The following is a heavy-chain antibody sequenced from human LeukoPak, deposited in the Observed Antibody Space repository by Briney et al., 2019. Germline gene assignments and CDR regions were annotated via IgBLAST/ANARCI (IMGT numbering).Heavy chain of an antibody. CDR3: TNIWFGELFGY. V-gene: IGHV3-15*01. J-gene: IGHJ4*02. D-gene: IGHD3-10*01. CDR1: GFIFSHYA. Sequence: GGSLRLSCEAPGFIFSHYAMSWVRQAPGKGLEWVGRIKSKTDGGTTDYAAPVKGRFTISRDDSKNTLYLQMNSLKTEDTAVHYCTNIWFGELFGYWGQGTLVIVSS. CDR2: IKSKTDGGTT.